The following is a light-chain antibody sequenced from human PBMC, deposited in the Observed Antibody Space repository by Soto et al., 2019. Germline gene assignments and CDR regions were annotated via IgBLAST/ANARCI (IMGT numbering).Light chain of an antibody. CDR1: SSDVGSYDL. V-gene: IGLV2-23*01. J-gene: IGLJ1*01. CDR2: EDT. Sequence: QSALTQPASVSGSPGQSITISCTGTSSDVGSYDLVSWYQQPPGKAPKLMIYEDTKRPSGISTRFSGSKSGNAASLTISGLQAEDEADYYCCFYAGSGTFVFGTGTKLAVL. CDR3: CFYAGSGTFV.